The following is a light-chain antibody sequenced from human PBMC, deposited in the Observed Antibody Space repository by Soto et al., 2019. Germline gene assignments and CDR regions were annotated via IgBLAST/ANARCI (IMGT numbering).Light chain of an antibody. J-gene: IGLJ1*01. V-gene: IGLV1-40*01. CDR2: GNS. Sequence: QPVLTQPPSVSGAPGQRVTISCTGSSSNIGAGYDVHWYQQLPGTAPKLLIYGNSHRPSGVPDRFSGSKSGTSASLAITGLQAEDEDDDYCQSYDSSLSGSEVFGTGTKLTVL. CDR1: SSNIGAGYD. CDR3: QSYDSSLSGSEV.